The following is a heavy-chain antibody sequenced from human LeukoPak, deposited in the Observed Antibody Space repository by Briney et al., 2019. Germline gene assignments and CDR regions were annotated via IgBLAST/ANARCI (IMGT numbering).Heavy chain of an antibody. CDR2: ISGSGGST. V-gene: IGHV3-23*01. CDR1: GFTFSSYA. J-gene: IGHJ4*02. CDR3: AKDSGAMYSGDY. D-gene: IGHD1-26*01. Sequence: GGSLRLSCAASGFTFSSYAMSWVRQAPGKGLEWVSAISGSGGSTYYADSVTGRFTISRDNSTNTLYLQMNSLRDEDTAVYYCAKDSGAMYSGDYWGQGTLVTVSS.